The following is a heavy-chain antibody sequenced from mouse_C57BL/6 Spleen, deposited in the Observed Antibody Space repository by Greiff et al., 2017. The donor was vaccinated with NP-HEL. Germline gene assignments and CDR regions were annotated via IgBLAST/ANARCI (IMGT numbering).Heavy chain of an antibody. CDR1: GYTFTSYW. V-gene: IGHV1-64*01. CDR3: ARGGIDYDYDDGFAY. CDR2: IHPNSGST. D-gene: IGHD2-4*01. J-gene: IGHJ3*01. Sequence: QVQLQQPGAELVKPGASVKLSCKASGYTFTSYWMHWVKQRPGQGLEWIGMIHPNSGSTNYNEKFKSKATLTVDKSSSTAYMQLSSLTSEDSAVYYCARGGIDYDYDDGFAYWGQGTLVTVSA.